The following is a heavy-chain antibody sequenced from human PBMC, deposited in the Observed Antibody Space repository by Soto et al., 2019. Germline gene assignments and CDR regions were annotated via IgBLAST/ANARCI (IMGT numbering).Heavy chain of an antibody. D-gene: IGHD3-3*01. J-gene: IGHJ4*02. CDR1: GFSFGNYW. Sequence: LRLSCAVSGFSFGNYWMSWVRQAPGKGLEWLASMKEDGSERYYLDSVKGRFTISRDNAKDSLSLQMNSLRGEDTAFYYCARDVGPVTIFGEALSGYFDFWGQGTLVTVSS. CDR3: ARDVGPVTIFGEALSGYFDF. CDR2: MKEDGSER. V-gene: IGHV3-7*03.